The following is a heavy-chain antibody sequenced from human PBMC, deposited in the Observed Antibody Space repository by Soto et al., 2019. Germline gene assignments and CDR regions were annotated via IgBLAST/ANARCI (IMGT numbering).Heavy chain of an antibody. J-gene: IGHJ6*03. Sequence: SETLSLTCAVYGGSFSGYYWSWIRQPPGKGLEWIGEINHSGSTNYNPSLKSRVTISVDTSKNQFSLRLSSVTAADTAVYYCARGRGGYFGYYYYMDVWGKGTTVTVSS. V-gene: IGHV4-34*01. D-gene: IGHD5-12*01. CDR3: ARGRGGYFGYYYYMDV. CDR2: INHSGST. CDR1: GGSFSGYY.